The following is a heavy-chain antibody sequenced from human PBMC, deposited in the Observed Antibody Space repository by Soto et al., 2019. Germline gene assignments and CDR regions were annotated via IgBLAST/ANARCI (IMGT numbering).Heavy chain of an antibody. Sequence: SETLSLTCTVSGGSINRYFWSWIRQPPGEGLEWIGHISHSGATSNNPSLKSRVTVSVDTSKNQFSLRLSSVTAADTAVYYCARDRGGDYVFDYWGQGVLVTVSS. D-gene: IGHD4-17*01. V-gene: IGHV4-59*01. CDR2: ISHSGAT. J-gene: IGHJ4*02. CDR3: ARDRGGDYVFDY. CDR1: GGSINRYF.